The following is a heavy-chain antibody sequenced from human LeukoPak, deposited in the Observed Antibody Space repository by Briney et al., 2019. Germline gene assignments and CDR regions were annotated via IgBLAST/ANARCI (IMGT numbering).Heavy chain of an antibody. V-gene: IGHV3-53*05. CDR3: ANSDYDILTGYYNEVGY. Sequence: PGGSLRLSCAASGFTVSSNYLSWVRQAPGKGLECVSVIYSGGNTYYADSVKGRFTISRDNSKNTLYLQMNSLRAEDTAVYYCANSDYDILTGYYNEVGYWGQGTLVTVSS. D-gene: IGHD3-9*01. CDR2: IYSGGNT. CDR1: GFTVSSNY. J-gene: IGHJ4*02.